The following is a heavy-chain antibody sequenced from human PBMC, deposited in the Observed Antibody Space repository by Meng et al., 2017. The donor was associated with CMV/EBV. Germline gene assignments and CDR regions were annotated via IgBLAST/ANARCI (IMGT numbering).Heavy chain of an antibody. CDR2: IYYSGST. J-gene: IGHJ5*02. D-gene: IGHD2-8*01. Sequence: LQLQERRPRLVKPSETLSLTCTVSGGSISSSSYDWGWIRQPPWKGLEWIGSIYYSGSTYYNPSLKSRVTISVDTSKNQFSLKLSSVTAADTAVYYCARAIVLMVYAENWFDPWGQGTLVTVSS. CDR1: GGSISSSSYD. CDR3: ARAIVLMVYAENWFDP. V-gene: IGHV4-39*07.